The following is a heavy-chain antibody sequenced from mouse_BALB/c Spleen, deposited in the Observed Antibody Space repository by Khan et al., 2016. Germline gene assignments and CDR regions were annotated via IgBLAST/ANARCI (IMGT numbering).Heavy chain of an antibody. J-gene: IGHJ1*01. D-gene: IGHD1-1*01. CDR3: ARAPDYYGDIYLYLDV. Sequence: EVELVESGGDLVKPGGSLKLSCAAAGFTFSSYAMSWVRQSPAKRLEWVAEISSGGSYTYYPDTVTGRFTISRDNAKNTLYLEMSSLRSEDTAMYFGARAPDYYGDIYLYLDVWGAGTTVTVSS. V-gene: IGHV5-9-4*01. CDR1: GFTFSSYA. CDR2: ISSGGSYT.